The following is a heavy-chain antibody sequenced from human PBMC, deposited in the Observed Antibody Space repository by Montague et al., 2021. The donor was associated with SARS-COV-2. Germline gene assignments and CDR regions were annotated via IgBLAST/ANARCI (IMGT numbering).Heavy chain of an antibody. CDR1: GGSFSGYY. J-gene: IGHJ4*02. D-gene: IGHD5-18*01. V-gene: IGHV4-34*01. CDR3: ARGGGYSYGALDY. Sequence: SQSLSLIYVVYGGSFSGYYWSWIRQPPGKGLEWIGEINHSGSTNYSPSLKSRVTISVDTSKKQFSLRLNSVTAADTAVYYCARGGGYSYGALDYWGQGTLVTVSS. CDR2: INHSGST.